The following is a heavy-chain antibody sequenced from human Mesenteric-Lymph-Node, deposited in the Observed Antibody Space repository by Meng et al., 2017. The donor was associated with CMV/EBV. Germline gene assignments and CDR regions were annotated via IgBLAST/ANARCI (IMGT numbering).Heavy chain of an antibody. CDR1: GDSVSSNSVA. CDR3: ARDVLYSGSFDY. J-gene: IGHJ4*02. D-gene: IGHD4-11*01. CDR2: TYYRSKWYN. V-gene: IGHV6-1*01. Sequence: QTLSLTCAVSGDSVSSNSVAWNWIRQSPSRGLEWLGRTYYRSKWYNDYAVSVKSRITIKPDTSKNHFSLQLNSVTPEDTAVYYCARDVLYSGSFDYWGQGALVTVSS.